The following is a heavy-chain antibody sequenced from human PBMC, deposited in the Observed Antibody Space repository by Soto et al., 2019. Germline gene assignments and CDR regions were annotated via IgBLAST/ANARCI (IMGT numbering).Heavy chain of an antibody. CDR1: GYSFTTHG. Sequence: QVQLVHSGPEVKKAGASVKVSCTASGYSFTTHGVSWVRQALGYGLEWVGWITAYLGIANYAQKFQGRVTMTTDTSTSTVYTELRSSTSDGRTLYCGARDSVNYETFDICGLGTIVTVSS. CDR3: ARDSVNYETFDI. D-gene: IGHD3-16*01. V-gene: IGHV1-18*01. J-gene: IGHJ3*02. CDR2: ITAYLGIA.